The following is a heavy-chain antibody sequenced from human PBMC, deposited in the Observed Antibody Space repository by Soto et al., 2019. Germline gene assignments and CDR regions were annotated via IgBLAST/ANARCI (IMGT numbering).Heavy chain of an antibody. CDR3: ARDVVSSGVNWFDP. V-gene: IGHV4-30-4*01. CDR1: CGSISSGDYY. CDR2: IYYSGST. Sequence: PSETLSLTCTVSCGSISSGDYYWSWIRQPPGKGLEWIGYIYYSGSTYYNPSLKSRVTISVDTSKNQFSLKLSSVTAADTAVYYCARDVVSSGVNWFDPWGQGTLVTVSS. D-gene: IGHD3-22*01. J-gene: IGHJ5*02.